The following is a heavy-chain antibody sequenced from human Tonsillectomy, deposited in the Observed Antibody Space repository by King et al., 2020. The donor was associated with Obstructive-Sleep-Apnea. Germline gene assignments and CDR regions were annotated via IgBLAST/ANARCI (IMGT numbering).Heavy chain of an antibody. D-gene: IGHD2-21*02. CDR2: IRSKPKNYAT. CDR1: GFTFSGSA. Sequence: VQLVESGGDLVQPGGSLKLSCAASGFTFSGSAMHWVRQASGRGLEWIGRIRSKPKNYATDYAASVKGRFTISRDDSKDTAFLQMNSLKVEDTAVYYCTRPRVTGDWNFDLWGRGTPVIVSS. V-gene: IGHV3-73*02. CDR3: TRPRVTGDWNFDL. J-gene: IGHJ2*01.